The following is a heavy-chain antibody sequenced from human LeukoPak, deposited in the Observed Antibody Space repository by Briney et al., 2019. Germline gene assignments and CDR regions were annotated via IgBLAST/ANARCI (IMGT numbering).Heavy chain of an antibody. V-gene: IGHV4-39*01. CDR1: GGSISSSSYY. Sequence: SETLSLTSTVSGGSISSSSYYWGWIRQPPGKGLEWIGGIYYSGSTYYNPSLKSRVTISVDTSKNQFSLKLSSVTAADTAVYYCQGNIPAFDIWGQGTMVTVSS. J-gene: IGHJ3*02. D-gene: IGHD2/OR15-2a*01. CDR2: IYYSGST. CDR3: QGNIPAFDI.